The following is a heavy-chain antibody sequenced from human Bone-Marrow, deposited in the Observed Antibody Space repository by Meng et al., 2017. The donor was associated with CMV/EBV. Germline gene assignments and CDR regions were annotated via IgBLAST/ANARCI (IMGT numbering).Heavy chain of an antibody. J-gene: IGHJ4*02. V-gene: IGHV3-49*04. D-gene: IGHD3-3*01. CDR2: IRSKAYGGTT. Sequence: GESLKISCTASGFTFGDYAMSWVRQAPGKGLEWVGFIRSKAYGGTTEYAASVKGRSTISRDDSKSIAYLQMNSLKTEDTAVYYCTRGSLGSGSCYWGQGTLVTVSS. CDR1: GFTFGDYA. CDR3: TRGSLGSGSCY.